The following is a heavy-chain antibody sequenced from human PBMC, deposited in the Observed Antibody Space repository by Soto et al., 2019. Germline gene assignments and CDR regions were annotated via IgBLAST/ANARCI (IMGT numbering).Heavy chain of an antibody. V-gene: IGHV4-34*01. J-gene: IGHJ5*02. Sequence: SETLSLTCAVYGGSFSGYYWSWIRQPPGKGLEWIGEINHSGSTNYNPSLKSRVTISVDTSKNQFSLKLSSVTAADTAVYYCARGTPSSLAAAVLSGAVWFDPWGQGTLVTVSS. CDR2: INHSGST. D-gene: IGHD6-13*01. CDR1: GGSFSGYY. CDR3: ARGTPSSLAAAVLSGAVWFDP.